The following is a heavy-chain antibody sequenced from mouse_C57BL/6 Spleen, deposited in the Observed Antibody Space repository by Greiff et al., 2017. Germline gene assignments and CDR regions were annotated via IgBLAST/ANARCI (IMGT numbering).Heavy chain of an antibody. D-gene: IGHD2-3*01. V-gene: IGHV5-17*01. J-gene: IGHJ1*03. CDR2: ISSGSSTI. CDR1: GFTFSDYG. Sequence: EVQLVESGGGLVKPGGSLKLSCAASGFTFSDYGMHWVRQAPEKGLEWVAYISSGSSTIYYADTVKGRFTISRDNAKNTLFLQMTSLRSEDTATYYCARALYDGYLYWYFDVWGTGTTVTVSS. CDR3: ARALYDGYLYWYFDV.